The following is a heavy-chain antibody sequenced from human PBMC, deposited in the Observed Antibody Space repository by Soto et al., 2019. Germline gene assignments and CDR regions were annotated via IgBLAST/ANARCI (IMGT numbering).Heavy chain of an antibody. Sequence: SGPTLVYPTQTLTLTCTFSGFSLRTSGVGVGWIRQPPGKALEWLAVIYWDDDKRYSPSLKSRLTITKDTSKNQVVLTMTNMDPLDTATYYCAHIYDSSGYSPYWGQGTLVTVSS. CDR2: IYWDDDK. V-gene: IGHV2-5*02. CDR1: GFSLRTSGVG. J-gene: IGHJ4*02. CDR3: AHIYDSSGYSPY. D-gene: IGHD3-22*01.